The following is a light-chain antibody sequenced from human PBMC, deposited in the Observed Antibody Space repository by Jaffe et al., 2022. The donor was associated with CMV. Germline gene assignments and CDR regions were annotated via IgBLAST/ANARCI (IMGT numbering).Light chain of an antibody. V-gene: IGLV2-18*02. CDR3: SSYTTSISYV. CDR1: SSDVGYYNR. CDR2: EVS. Sequence: QSALTQPPSVSGSPGQSVTISCTGTSSDVGYYNRVSWYQQPPGTAPKLIIYEVSNRPSGVPDRFSGSKSGNTASLTISGLQAEDEADYYCSSYTTSISYVFGTATKVTV. J-gene: IGLJ1*01.